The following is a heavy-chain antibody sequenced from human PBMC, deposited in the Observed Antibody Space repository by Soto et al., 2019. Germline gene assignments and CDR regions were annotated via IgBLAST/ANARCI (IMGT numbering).Heavy chain of an antibody. Sequence: GGSLRLSCAASGFTFISYAIHWVRQAPCKGLEWVAIIWFDGSNKYYADSVKGRFSISRDNSKNTLFLQMDSLRAEDTAVYYCARGQLPAATTYFDFWGQGTLVTVSS. CDR1: GFTFISYA. CDR3: ARGQLPAATTYFDF. V-gene: IGHV3-33*01. CDR2: IWFDGSNK. D-gene: IGHD2-15*01. J-gene: IGHJ4*02.